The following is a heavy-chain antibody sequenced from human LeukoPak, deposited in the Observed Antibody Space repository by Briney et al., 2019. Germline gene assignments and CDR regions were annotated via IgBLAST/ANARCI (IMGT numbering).Heavy chain of an antibody. J-gene: IGHJ4*02. D-gene: IGHD6-19*01. Sequence: ASVKVSCKSSGYTFTSYDIHWVRQATGQGLAWMGWMNPNSGNTGYAQKFQGRVTMTRNTSISTAYMELSSLRSEDTAVYYCAREAPEESSGCPDYWGQGTLVTVSS. CDR2: MNPNSGNT. CDR1: GYTFTSYD. V-gene: IGHV1-8*01. CDR3: AREAPEESSGCPDY.